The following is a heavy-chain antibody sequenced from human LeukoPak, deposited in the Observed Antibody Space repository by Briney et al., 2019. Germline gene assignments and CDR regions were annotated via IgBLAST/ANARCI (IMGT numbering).Heavy chain of an antibody. Sequence: PSETLSLTCTVSGGSISSSSYYWGWIRQPPGKGLEWIGSIYYSGSTYYNPSLKSRVTISVDTSKNQFSLKLSSVTAADTAVYYCAREYYYGSGSYYLTDYWGQGTLVTVSS. D-gene: IGHD3-10*01. CDR3: AREYYYGSGSYYLTDY. J-gene: IGHJ4*02. CDR2: IYYSGST. CDR1: GGSISSSSYY. V-gene: IGHV4-39*02.